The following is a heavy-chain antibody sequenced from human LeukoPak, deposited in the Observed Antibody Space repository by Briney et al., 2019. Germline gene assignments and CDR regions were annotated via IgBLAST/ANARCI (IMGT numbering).Heavy chain of an antibody. D-gene: IGHD4-11*01. CDR3: ARAHPGDYSDFQFDY. V-gene: IGHV3-48*01. Sequence: GGSLRLSCAASGFTFTTYWMTWVRQAPGKGLEWVSYISSSGSTIYYADSVKGRFTISRDNAKNSLYLQMNSLRAEDTAVYYCARAHPGDYSDFQFDYWGQGTLVTVSS. CDR2: ISSSGSTI. J-gene: IGHJ4*02. CDR1: GFTFTTYW.